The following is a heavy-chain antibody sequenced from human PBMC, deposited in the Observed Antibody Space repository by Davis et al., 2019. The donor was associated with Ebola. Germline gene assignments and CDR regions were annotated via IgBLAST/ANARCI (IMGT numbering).Heavy chain of an antibody. CDR1: GFTFSSYW. J-gene: IGHJ4*02. CDR2: INSDGSST. CDR3: ARGGSTSCYGN. D-gene: IGHD2-2*01. Sequence: GESLNISCAASGFTFSSYWMHWVRQAPGKGLVWVSRINSDGSSTTYAESVKGRFTISRDNAKNTLYLQMNSLRAEDTAVYYCARGGSTSCYGNWGQGTLVTVSS. V-gene: IGHV3-74*01.